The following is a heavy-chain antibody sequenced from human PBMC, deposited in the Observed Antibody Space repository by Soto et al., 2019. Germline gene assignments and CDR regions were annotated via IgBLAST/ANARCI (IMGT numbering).Heavy chain of an antibody. Sequence: SETLSLTCTVSGGSISSSSYYWGWIRQPPGKGLEWIGSIYYSGSTYYNPSLKSRVTISVDTSKNQFSLKLSSVTAADTAVYYCASYHMVRGVIIWFDPWGQGTLVTVSS. CDR3: ASYHMVRGVIIWFDP. CDR1: GGSISSSSYY. V-gene: IGHV4-39*07. CDR2: IYYSGST. D-gene: IGHD3-10*01. J-gene: IGHJ5*02.